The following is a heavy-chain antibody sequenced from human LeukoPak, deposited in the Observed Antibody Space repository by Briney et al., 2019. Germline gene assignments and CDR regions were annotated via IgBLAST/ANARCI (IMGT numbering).Heavy chain of an antibody. CDR2: IHYSGSS. CDR3: ARGERLGPDF. V-gene: IGHV4-61*03. D-gene: IGHD1-1*01. Sequence: SETLSLTCSVSGGSISSSEYYWGWIRQPPGKGLEWIGYIHYSGSSNYNPSLQSRVTISVDTSRGHFSLKLSSATAADTAVYYCARGERLGPDFWGQGTLVTVSS. CDR1: GGSISSSEYY. J-gene: IGHJ4*02.